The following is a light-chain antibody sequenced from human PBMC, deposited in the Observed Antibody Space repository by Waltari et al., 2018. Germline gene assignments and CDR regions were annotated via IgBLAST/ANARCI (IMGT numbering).Light chain of an antibody. CDR2: RSD. J-gene: IGLJ3*02. Sequence: QSVLTQPPSASGTPGQRVTISCSGSAPNIGGNLVNWSQQPPGTAPKLLIYRSDLRPSGVPDRFSGSKSGTSASLAISGLQSEDEADYFCASWDDSLNGHWVFGGGTKVTVL. CDR3: ASWDDSLNGHWV. V-gene: IGLV1-44*01. CDR1: APNIGGNL.